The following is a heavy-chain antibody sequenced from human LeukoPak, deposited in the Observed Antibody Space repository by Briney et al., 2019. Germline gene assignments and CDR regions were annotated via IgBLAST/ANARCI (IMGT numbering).Heavy chain of an antibody. CDR2: ISGSGGST. D-gene: IGHD2-2*01. CDR1: GFTFSSYA. V-gene: IGHV3-23*01. Sequence: GSLRLSCAASGFTFSSYAMSWVRQAPGKGLEWVSAISGSGGSTYYADSVKGRFTISRDNSKNTLYLQMNSLRAEDTAVYYCAKVREPYCSSTSCHGMDVWGQGTTVTVSS. J-gene: IGHJ6*02. CDR3: AKVREPYCSSTSCHGMDV.